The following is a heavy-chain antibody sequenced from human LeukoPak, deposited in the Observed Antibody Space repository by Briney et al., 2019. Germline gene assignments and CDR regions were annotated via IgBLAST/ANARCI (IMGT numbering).Heavy chain of an antibody. D-gene: IGHD6-6*01. Sequence: SETLSLTCTVSGDSISSYYWSWIRQPAGKGLEWIGRIYSSGHTNYNPSLKSRVTMSVDTSKNQFSLKMSSVTAADTAVYYCARDPSRSSDFYFDYWGPGTLVTVSS. CDR1: GDSISSYY. V-gene: IGHV4-4*07. CDR2: IYSSGHT. CDR3: ARDPSRSSDFYFDY. J-gene: IGHJ4*02.